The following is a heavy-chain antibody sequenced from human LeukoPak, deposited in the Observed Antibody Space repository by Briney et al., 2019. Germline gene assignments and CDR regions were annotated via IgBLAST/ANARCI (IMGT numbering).Heavy chain of an antibody. D-gene: IGHD3-10*01. CDR1: GGSISSGGYY. J-gene: IGHJ5*02. Sequence: SQTLSLTCTVSGGSISSGGYYWSWIRQHPGKGLEWIGYIYYSGSTYYNPSLKSRVTISVDTSKNQFSLKLSSVTAADTAVYYCARWGAVRYYYGSGSFNWFDPWGQGTLVTVSS. V-gene: IGHV4-31*03. CDR2: IYYSGST. CDR3: ARWGAVRYYYGSGSFNWFDP.